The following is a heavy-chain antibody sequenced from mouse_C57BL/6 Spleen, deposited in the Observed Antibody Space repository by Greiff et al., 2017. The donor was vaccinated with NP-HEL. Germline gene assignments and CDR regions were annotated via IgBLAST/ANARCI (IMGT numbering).Heavy chain of an antibody. D-gene: IGHD3-2*02. CDR2: INPNNGGT. J-gene: IGHJ4*01. CDR3: ARSAAQALYAMDY. Sequence: VQLQQSGPELVKPGASVKIPCKASGYTFTDYNMDWVKQSHGKSLEWIGDINPNNGGTIYNQKFKGKATLTVDKSSSTAYMELRSLTSEDTAVYYCARSAAQALYAMDYWGQGTSVTVSS. V-gene: IGHV1-18*01. CDR1: GYTFTDYN.